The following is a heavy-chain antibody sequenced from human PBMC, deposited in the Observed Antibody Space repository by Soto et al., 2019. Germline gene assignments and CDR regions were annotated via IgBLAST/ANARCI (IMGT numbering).Heavy chain of an antibody. J-gene: IGHJ4*02. CDR3: VYTTGWPGFDL. D-gene: IGHD6-19*01. CDR2: IHYSGRT. Sequence: QVFLQESGPGLVKPSETLSLTCTVSGGSNSNYYWTWVRQSPGKGLEWVGYIHYSGRTHYNPSLESRVTISADTSKKQFSLKVNFLTAADTAVYHCVYTTGWPGFDLWGQGILVTVSS. CDR1: GGSNSNYY. V-gene: IGHV4-59*03.